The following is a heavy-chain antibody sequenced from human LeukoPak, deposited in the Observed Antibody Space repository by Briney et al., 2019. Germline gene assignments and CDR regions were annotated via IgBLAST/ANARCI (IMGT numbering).Heavy chain of an antibody. V-gene: IGHV1-69*05. D-gene: IGHD7-27*01. CDR1: GGTFSSYA. J-gene: IGHJ6*03. CDR2: IIPIFGTA. CDR3: ARATGDGYYYYYMDV. Sequence: SVKVSCKASGGTFSSYAISWVRQAPGQGLEWMGGIIPIFGTANYAQKLQGRVTMTTDTSTSTAYMELRSLRSDDTAVYYCARATGDGYYYYYMDVWGKGTTVTVSS.